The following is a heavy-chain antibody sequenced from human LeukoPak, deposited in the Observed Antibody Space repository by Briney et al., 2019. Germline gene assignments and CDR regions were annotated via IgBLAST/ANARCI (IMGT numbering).Heavy chain of an antibody. J-gene: IGHJ4*02. D-gene: IGHD1-26*01. CDR2: TKNKGNSYTR. V-gene: IGHV3-72*01. CDR3: VKVSSTVGANYFDY. CDR1: GITFSDHD. Sequence: GGSLRLSCAVSGITFSDHDMDWVRQAPGKGLEWCGRTKNKGNSYTREYAAYVKGRFTISRDNSKNTLYFQMSRLRAEDTAVYYCVKVSSTVGANYFDYWGQGTLVIVSS.